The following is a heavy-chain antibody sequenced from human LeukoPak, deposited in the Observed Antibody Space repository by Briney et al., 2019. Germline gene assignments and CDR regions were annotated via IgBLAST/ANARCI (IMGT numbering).Heavy chain of an antibody. CDR2: ISRTSNTI. CDR3: AKEEGV. Sequence: GGSLRLSCAASGFTFSSYSMNWVRQAPGKGLEWVSYISRTSNTIYYADSVKGRFTISRGNAKNSLYLQMNSLRDEDTALYYCAKEEGVWGQGTTVIVSS. V-gene: IGHV3-48*02. J-gene: IGHJ6*02. CDR1: GFTFSSYS.